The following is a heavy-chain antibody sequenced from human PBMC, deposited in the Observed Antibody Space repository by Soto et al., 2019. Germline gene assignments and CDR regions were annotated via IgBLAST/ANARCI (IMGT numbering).Heavy chain of an antibody. CDR2: IHHSGST. Sequence: QMQLQESGPGLVKPSETLSLICTVSSGSISSEQRWSWVRQPPGKGLEWIGEIHHSGSTNENPSLRSRVTMSVDKSNSQFSLKLNSVTAADTAVYFCARSFGWYAIDHWGQGTLFIVSS. D-gene: IGHD6-19*01. CDR1: SGSISSEQR. V-gene: IGHV4-4*02. CDR3: ARSFGWYAIDH. J-gene: IGHJ4*02.